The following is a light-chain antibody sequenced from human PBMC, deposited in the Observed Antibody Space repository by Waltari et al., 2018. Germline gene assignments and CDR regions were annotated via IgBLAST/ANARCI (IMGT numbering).Light chain of an antibody. J-gene: IGLJ1*01. V-gene: IGLV2-14*03. CDR1: SSDVGAYTY. CDR3: SSFTTSAIYV. CDR2: DVS. Sequence: QSALTQPASVSGSPGPSLTISCTGTSSDVGAYTYVSCYQQHPGKAPKLMIYDVSKRHSGVSARFSGSKSGNTASLTISGLQAEDEADYYCSSFTTSAIYVLGSVTKVTVL.